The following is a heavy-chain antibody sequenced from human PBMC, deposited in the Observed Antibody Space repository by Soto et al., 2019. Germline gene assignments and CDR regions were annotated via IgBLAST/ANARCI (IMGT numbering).Heavy chain of an antibody. D-gene: IGHD2-2*03. CDR3: ARDGGYCSSTSCPDYYYGMDV. V-gene: IGHV3-33*01. J-gene: IGHJ6*02. CDR2: IWYDGSNK. Sequence: GGSLRLSCAASGFTFSSYGMHWVRQAPGKGLEWVAVIWYDGSNKYYADSVKGRFTISRDNSKTPLYLQMNSLRAEDTAVYYCARDGGYCSSTSCPDYYYGMDVWGQGTTVTVSS. CDR1: GFTFSSYG.